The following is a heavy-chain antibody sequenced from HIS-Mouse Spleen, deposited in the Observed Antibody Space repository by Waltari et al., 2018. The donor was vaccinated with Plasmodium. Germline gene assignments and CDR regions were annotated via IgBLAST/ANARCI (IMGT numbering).Heavy chain of an antibody. D-gene: IGHD7-27*01. V-gene: IGHV4-34*01. CDR2: INHSGST. CDR1: GGSFSGSY. Sequence: QVQLQQWGAGLLKPSETLSLTCAVYGGSFSGSYWSWTRQPPGKGLEWIGEINHSGSTNYNPSLKSRVTISVDTSKNQFSLKLSSVTAADTAVYYCARGQLGIDAFDIWGQGTMVTVSS. CDR3: ARGQLGIDAFDI. J-gene: IGHJ3*02.